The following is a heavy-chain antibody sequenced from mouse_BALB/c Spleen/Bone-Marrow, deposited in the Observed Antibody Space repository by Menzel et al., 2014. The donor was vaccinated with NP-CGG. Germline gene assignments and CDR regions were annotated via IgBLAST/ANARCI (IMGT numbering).Heavy chain of an antibody. J-gene: IGHJ4*01. CDR3: ARSDGSRDMDF. V-gene: IGHV1-82*01. CDR1: GYAFSSSW. CDR2: IYPGDGDT. Sequence: QVQLQQSGPELVKPGASVKISCKASGYAFSSSWMNWVKQRPGQGLEWIGRIYPGDGDTKYNGKFKGKATLTADKSSSTAYMQLSSLTSVDSAVYFCARSDGSRDMDFWGQRPSVPVST. D-gene: IGHD2-3*01.